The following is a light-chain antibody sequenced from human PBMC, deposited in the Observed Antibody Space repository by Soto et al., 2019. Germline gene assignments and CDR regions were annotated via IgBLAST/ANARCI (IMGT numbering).Light chain of an antibody. CDR2: DND. V-gene: IGLV1-51*01. CDR1: SSNIGDNF. CDR3: QSYDITLIGYV. J-gene: IGLJ1*01. Sequence: QSVLTQPPSVSAAPRQKVTLSCSGRSSNIGDNFVSWYQKLPGTAPKLLIYDNDKRPSGIPDRFSGSKSGTSASLAITGLQAEDEADYYCQSYDITLIGYVLGTGTKLTVL.